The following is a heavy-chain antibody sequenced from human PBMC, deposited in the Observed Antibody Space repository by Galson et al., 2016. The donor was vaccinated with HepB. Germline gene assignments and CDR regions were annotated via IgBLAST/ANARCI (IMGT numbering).Heavy chain of an antibody. CDR1: GYILTELS. V-gene: IGHV1-24*01. J-gene: IGHJ6*04. CDR3: ATNPVTHDLDYFYGMDV. D-gene: IGHD3-3*01. CDR2: FDPEDGER. Sequence: SVKVSCKVSGYILTELSMHWVRQAPGKGLEWMGGFDPEDGERIYAQKFQGRVTMTEDTSTDTTYMELSSLRSEDTAVYYCATNPVTHDLDYFYGMDVWGKGTTVTVSS.